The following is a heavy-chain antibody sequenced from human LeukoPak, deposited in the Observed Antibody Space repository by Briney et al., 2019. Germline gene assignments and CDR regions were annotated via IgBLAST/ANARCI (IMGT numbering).Heavy chain of an antibody. D-gene: IGHD5-24*01. Sequence: ASVKVSCKASGGTFSSYAISWVRQAPGQGLEWMGRIIPILGIANYAQKFQGRVTITVDKSTSTAYMELSSLRSEDTAVYYCARDGACRDGYTCLDYWGQGTLVTVSS. CDR3: ARDGACRDGYTCLDY. CDR2: IIPILGIA. CDR1: GGTFSSYA. V-gene: IGHV1-69*04. J-gene: IGHJ4*02.